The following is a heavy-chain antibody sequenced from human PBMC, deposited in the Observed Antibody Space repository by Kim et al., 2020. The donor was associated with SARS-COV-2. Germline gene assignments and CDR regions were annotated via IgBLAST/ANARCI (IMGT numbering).Heavy chain of an antibody. D-gene: IGHD3-16*01. J-gene: IGHJ4*02. CDR1: GFTFTTYS. Sequence: GGSLRLSCAASGFTFTTYSMTWVRQAPGKGLEWVSSIPGHSAATYYADSVKGRFTISRDNSKNTLYLQMNLLRVEDTAVYYCAKAPYYDSSLCDYWGPGTLVTVSS. CDR2: IPGHSAAT. CDR3: AKAPYYDSSLCDY. V-gene: IGHV3-23*01.